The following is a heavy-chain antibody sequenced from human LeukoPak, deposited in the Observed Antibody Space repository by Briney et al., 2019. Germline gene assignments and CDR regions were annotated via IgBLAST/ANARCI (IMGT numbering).Heavy chain of an antibody. CDR2: ISSSSSTI. J-gene: IGHJ4*02. D-gene: IGHD3-22*01. CDR1: GFTFSSYS. CDR3: ARDGDDSSGYPLGFGIDY. Sequence: GGSLRLSCAASGFTFSSYSMNWVRQAPGKGLKWVSYISSSSSTIYYADSVKGRFTISRDNAKNSLYLQMNSLRDEDTAVYYCARDGDDSSGYPLGFGIDYWGQGTLVTVSS. V-gene: IGHV3-48*02.